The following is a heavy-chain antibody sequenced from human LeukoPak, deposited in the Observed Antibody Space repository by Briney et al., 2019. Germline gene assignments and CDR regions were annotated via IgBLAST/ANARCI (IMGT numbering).Heavy chain of an antibody. V-gene: IGHV3-23*01. CDR2: VSGSGHKT. Sequence: PGGSMRLSCAASGFSLRNYGMSWVRQSPGKGLQWVAAVSGSGHKTFYAESVRGRFIISRDDATNTLFLQMNNLGIDDSAIYYCSKDSKHCSSTFCHPDYFQYWGQGVLVTVSS. CDR3: SKDSKHCSSTFCHPDYFQY. D-gene: IGHD2-15*01. J-gene: IGHJ4*02. CDR1: GFSLRNYG.